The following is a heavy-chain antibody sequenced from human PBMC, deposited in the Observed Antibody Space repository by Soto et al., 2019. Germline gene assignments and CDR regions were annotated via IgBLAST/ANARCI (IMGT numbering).Heavy chain of an antibody. CDR2: IYYSGST. J-gene: IGHJ4*02. CDR1: GGSISSYY. CDR3: ARGGCSGGSCYFAPNY. D-gene: IGHD2-15*01. Sequence: SETLSLTCTVSGGSISSYYWIWIRQPPGKGLEWIGYIYYSGSTNYNPSLKSRVTISVDTSKNQFSLKLSSVTAADTAVYYCARGGCSGGSCYFAPNYWGQGTLVTVSS. V-gene: IGHV4-59*01.